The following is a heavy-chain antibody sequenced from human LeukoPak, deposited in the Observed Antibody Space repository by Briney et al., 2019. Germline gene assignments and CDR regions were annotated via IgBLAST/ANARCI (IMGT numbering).Heavy chain of an antibody. CDR2: INHSGST. V-gene: IGHV4-34*01. CDR1: GGSFSGYY. CDR3: ARGRVLGQWLVYGY. Sequence: SETLSLTCAVYGGSFSGYYWSWIRQPPGKGLEWIGEINHSGSTNYNPSLKSRVTISVDTSKNQFSLKLSSVTAADTAVYYCARGRVLGQWLVYGYWGQGTLVTVFS. J-gene: IGHJ4*02. D-gene: IGHD6-19*01.